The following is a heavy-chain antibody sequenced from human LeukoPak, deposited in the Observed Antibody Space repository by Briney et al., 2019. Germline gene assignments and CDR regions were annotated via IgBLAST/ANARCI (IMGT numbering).Heavy chain of an antibody. J-gene: IGHJ5*02. CDR1: GYNFGIFG. CDR2: ISANNGNT. Sequence: GASVKLSCKASGYNFGIFGMSWVRQAPGQGLEWMGWISANNGNTKYAQKLQGRVTMTTDTSTSTAYMELRSLRSDDTAVYYCARVGVVVPSAWFDPWGQGTLVTVSS. V-gene: IGHV1-18*01. CDR3: ARVGVVVPSAWFDP. D-gene: IGHD2-2*01.